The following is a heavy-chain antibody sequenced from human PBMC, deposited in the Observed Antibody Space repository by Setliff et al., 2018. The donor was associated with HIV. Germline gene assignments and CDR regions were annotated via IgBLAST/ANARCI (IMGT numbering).Heavy chain of an antibody. J-gene: IGHJ3*01. CDR2: INHSGST. Sequence: SETLSLTCAVYGGSLSAYYWSWIRQPPGKGLEWIGEINHSGSTNYNPSLKTRVTIMVDTSKNQFSLKLGSVTAADTAVYYCAREWSYGAFDTFDVWGQGTMVTVSS. D-gene: IGHD5-18*01. V-gene: IGHV4-34*01. CDR3: AREWSYGAFDTFDV. CDR1: GGSLSAYY.